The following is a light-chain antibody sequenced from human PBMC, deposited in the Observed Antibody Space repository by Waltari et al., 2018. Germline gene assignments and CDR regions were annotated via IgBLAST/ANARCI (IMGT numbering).Light chain of an antibody. V-gene: IGLV2-14*01. J-gene: IGLJ2*01. CDR3: SSYTSSSLVV. CDR1: SSDVGGYNY. CDR2: DVS. Sequence: QSALTQPASVSGSPGQSSTISCTGTSSDVGGYNYVSWYQQHPGKAPKLMIYDVSKRPSGVSNRFSGSKSGNTASLTISGLQAEDEADYYCSSYTSSSLVVFGGGTKLTVL.